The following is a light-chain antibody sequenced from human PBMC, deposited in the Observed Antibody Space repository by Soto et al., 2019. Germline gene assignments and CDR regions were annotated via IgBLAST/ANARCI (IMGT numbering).Light chain of an antibody. CDR3: QPYESPPLT. CDR1: QSVSSNY. CDR2: AAS. V-gene: IGKV3-20*01. Sequence: EIVLTQSPGTLSLSPGERATFSCRASQSVSSNYLVWFQQKPGQAPRLLIYAASIRATGIPDRFIGSASGTDFTLTISRLEPEDFAVYYCQPYESPPLTFGGGTKVEIK. J-gene: IGKJ4*01.